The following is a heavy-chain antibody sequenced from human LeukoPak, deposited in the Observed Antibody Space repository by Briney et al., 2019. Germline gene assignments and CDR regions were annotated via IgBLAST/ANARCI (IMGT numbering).Heavy chain of an antibody. Sequence: GGSLRLSCAVSGFTFSSYSMNWVRQAPGKGLEWVSYISSSSSTIYYADSVKGRFTISRDNSKSALFLHMDTVRADDTAFYYCAKDSPPTSEWLPDYWGQGTLVSISS. V-gene: IGHV3-48*01. CDR2: ISSSSSTI. J-gene: IGHJ4*02. D-gene: IGHD3-3*01. CDR1: GFTFSSYS. CDR3: AKDSPPTSEWLPDY.